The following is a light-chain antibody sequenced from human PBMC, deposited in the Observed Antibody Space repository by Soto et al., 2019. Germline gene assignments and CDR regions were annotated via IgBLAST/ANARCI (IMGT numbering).Light chain of an antibody. CDR2: GSS. CDR1: QSVSSN. V-gene: IGKV3-15*01. CDR3: QQYNDLPLT. Sequence: EIVMTQSPATLSVSPGERATLSCRASQSVSSNLAWYQQKPGQAPRLIIYGSSTRATGIPARFSGSGSGTEFPLTISSLKSEDFAVYYCQQYNDLPLTFAGGTKVEI. J-gene: IGKJ4*01.